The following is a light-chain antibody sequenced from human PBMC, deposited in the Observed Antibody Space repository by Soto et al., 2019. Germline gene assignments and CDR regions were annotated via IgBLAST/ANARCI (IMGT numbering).Light chain of an antibody. V-gene: IGKV1-9*01. CDR2: DAS. CDR1: QDFSNF. J-gene: IGKJ4*01. Sequence: DIQLTQSPSFLSASIGDRVTITCRVSQDFSNFLAWYQQKPGRAPKLLMYDASTLQSGVPSRFSGSGSGTEFTLTISSLQPEDFATYYCQQLYSFPLTFGGGTKVDIK. CDR3: QQLYSFPLT.